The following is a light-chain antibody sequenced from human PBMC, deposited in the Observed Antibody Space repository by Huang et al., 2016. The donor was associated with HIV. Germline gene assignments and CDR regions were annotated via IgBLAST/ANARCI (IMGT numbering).Light chain of an antibody. V-gene: IGKV3-15*01. CDR3: QQYNNFYS. J-gene: IGKJ3*01. CDR1: QSLSRN. Sequence: EIVMTQSPATLSVSPGERATLSCRASQSLSRNLAWYHQKPGQGPRLLIYAASTRATGIPDRFSGSGYGTEFTLTIISLQSEDFAIYYCQQYNNFYSFGPGTKVDIK. CDR2: AAS.